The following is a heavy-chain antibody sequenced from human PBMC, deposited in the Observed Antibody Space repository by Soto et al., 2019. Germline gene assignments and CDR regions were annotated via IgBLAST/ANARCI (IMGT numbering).Heavy chain of an antibody. CDR3: AKEGPGGPFFQH. CDR2: ISYDGSNK. Sequence: QVQLVESGGGVVQPGRSLRLSCAASGFTFSSYGMHWVRQAPGKGLEWVAVISYDGSNKYYADSVKGRFTISRDNSKNTLYLQMNSLRAEDTAVYYCAKEGPGGPFFQHWGQGTLVTVSS. V-gene: IGHV3-30*18. CDR1: GFTFSSYG. D-gene: IGHD3-16*01. J-gene: IGHJ1*01.